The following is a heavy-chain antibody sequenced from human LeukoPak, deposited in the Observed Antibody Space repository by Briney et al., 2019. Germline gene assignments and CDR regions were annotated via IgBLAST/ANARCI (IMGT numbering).Heavy chain of an antibody. Sequence: GGSLRLSCAASGFPFSSYAMSWVRQAPGKGLEWVSAISGSGGSTYYADSVKGRFTISRDNSKNTLFLQMNSLRAEDTAVYYCARGVSSFGDYWGQGTLVTVSS. D-gene: IGHD1-26*01. J-gene: IGHJ4*02. CDR3: ARGVSSFGDY. CDR1: GFPFSSYA. CDR2: ISGSGGST. V-gene: IGHV3-23*01.